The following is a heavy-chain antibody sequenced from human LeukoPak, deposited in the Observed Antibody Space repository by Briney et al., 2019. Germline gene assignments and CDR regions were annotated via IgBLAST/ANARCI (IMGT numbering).Heavy chain of an antibody. CDR2: ISPDGSEK. V-gene: IGHV3-7*01. J-gene: IGHJ4*02. D-gene: IGHD6-13*01. Sequence: PGGSLRLSCAASGFTFSTSWMDWVRQAPGKGLEWVTSISPDGSEKNSVDSVKGRFSISRDNAKNSLYLQMNSLRAEDTAVYYCARVWSSSWYYFDYWGQGTLVTVSS. CDR1: GFTFSTSW. CDR3: ARVWSSSWYYFDY.